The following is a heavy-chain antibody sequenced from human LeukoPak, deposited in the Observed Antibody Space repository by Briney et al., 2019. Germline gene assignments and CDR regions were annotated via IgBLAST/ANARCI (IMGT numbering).Heavy chain of an antibody. D-gene: IGHD1-26*01. Sequence: PGGSLRLSCAASGFTFSSFGMHWVRQAPGKGLEWVAVLSYDGSSKYYIDSVKGRFTISRDNSKNTLYLQMNSLRAEDTAVYYCAKTVVGATPDPPYYYGMDVWGQGTTVTVSS. CDR2: LSYDGSSK. V-gene: IGHV3-30*18. CDR1: GFTFSSFG. CDR3: AKTVVGATPDPPYYYGMDV. J-gene: IGHJ6*02.